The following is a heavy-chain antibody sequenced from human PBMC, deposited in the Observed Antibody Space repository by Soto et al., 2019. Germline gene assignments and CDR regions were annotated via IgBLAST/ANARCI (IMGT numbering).Heavy chain of an antibody. Sequence: QVQLQQWGAGLLKPSETLSLTCAVYGGSLSGYYWSWIRQPPGKALEWLGEINHSGNTNYNPSLKSRVTISVDTSKNQLFLNLSSVTAADTAMYYCARHHVRGRTIAGAAEFCGQGTLVTVSS. CDR1: GGSLSGYY. V-gene: IGHV4-34*01. J-gene: IGHJ4*02. CDR3: ARHHVRGRTIAGAAEF. CDR2: INHSGNT. D-gene: IGHD1-26*01.